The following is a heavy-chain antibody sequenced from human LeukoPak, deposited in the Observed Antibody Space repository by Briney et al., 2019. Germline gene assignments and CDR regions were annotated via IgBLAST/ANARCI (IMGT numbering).Heavy chain of an antibody. CDR1: GYSFTSHY. J-gene: IGHJ4*02. CDR2: INPRGTST. CDR3: ATHTPRIAAAGTVFDY. Sequence: ASVKVSCKASGYSFTSHYMHWVRQAPGQGLEWMGLINPRGTSTIYAEKFQGRIIMTRDMSISTAYMELSRLRSDDTAVYYCATHTPRIAAAGTVFDYWGQGTLVTVSS. V-gene: IGHV1-46*01. D-gene: IGHD6-13*01.